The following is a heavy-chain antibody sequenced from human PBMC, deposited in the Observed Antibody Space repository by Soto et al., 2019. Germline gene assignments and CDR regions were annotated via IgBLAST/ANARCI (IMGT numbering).Heavy chain of an antibody. D-gene: IGHD3-16*01. J-gene: IGHJ4*02. CDR3: ARARGWGEWDFDY. Sequence: SETLSLTCTVSGGSISSYYWSWIRQPPGKGLEWIGYIYYSGSTNYNPSLKSRVTISVDTSKNQFSLKLSSVTAADTAVYYCARARGWGEWDFDYWGQGTLVTVSS. V-gene: IGHV4-59*01. CDR1: GGSISSYY. CDR2: IYYSGST.